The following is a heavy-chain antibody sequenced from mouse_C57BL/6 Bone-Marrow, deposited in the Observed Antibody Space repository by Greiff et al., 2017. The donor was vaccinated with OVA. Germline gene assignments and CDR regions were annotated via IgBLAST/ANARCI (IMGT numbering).Heavy chain of an antibody. Sequence: EVHLVESGGGLVQPGGSLKLSCAASGFTFSDYYMYWVRQTPEKRLEWVAYISNGGGSTYYPDTVKGRFTISRDNAKNTLYLQMSRLKSDDTAMYYCARGGFFTTVVAKAMDYWGQGTSVTVSS. CDR3: ARGGFFTTVVAKAMDY. CDR1: GFTFSDYY. V-gene: IGHV5-12*01. J-gene: IGHJ4*01. CDR2: ISNGGGST. D-gene: IGHD1-1*01.